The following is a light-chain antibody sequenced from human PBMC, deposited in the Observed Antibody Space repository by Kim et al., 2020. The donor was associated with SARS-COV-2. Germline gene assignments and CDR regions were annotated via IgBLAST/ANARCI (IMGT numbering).Light chain of an antibody. CDR1: DIGRKP. CDR2: DDS. V-gene: IGLV3-21*04. CDR3: HVWDSKSDHHV. Sequence: SYELTQPPSVSVAPGKTARITCGGDDIGRKPVYWYQQKPGQAPVIVIFDDSDRPSGIPERFSGSNSGNTATLTISSVEGGDEADYYCHVWDSKSDHHVFG. J-gene: IGLJ1*01.